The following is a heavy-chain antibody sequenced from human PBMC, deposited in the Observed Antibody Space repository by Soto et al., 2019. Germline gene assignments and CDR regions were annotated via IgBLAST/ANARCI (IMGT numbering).Heavy chain of an antibody. Sequence: QVQLVESGGGLVTPGGSLRLSCTTSGFSFSDHYMTWIRQAPGKGLEWVSYISQTGSTIYYADSVKGRFTASRDNAHNSLFLQMSSLRAEDTAVYYCAGDPFYYASYYWGQGTLVTVSS. V-gene: IGHV3-11*01. CDR1: GFSFSDHY. CDR2: ISQTGSTI. D-gene: IGHD3-10*01. J-gene: IGHJ4*02. CDR3: AGDPFYYASYY.